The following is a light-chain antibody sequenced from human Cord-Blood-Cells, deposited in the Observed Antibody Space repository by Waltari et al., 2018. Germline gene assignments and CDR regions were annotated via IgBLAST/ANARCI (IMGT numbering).Light chain of an antibody. CDR2: STS. CDR3: LLYYGGAQLV. J-gene: IGLJ3*02. V-gene: IGLV7-43*01. Sequence: QTVVTQEPSLTVSPGGTVTLTCASSTGAVTSGYYPNWFQQKPGQAPRALIYSTSNKPPWTPARFSGSLRGGKAALTLSGVQPEDEAEYYCLLYYGGAQLVFGGGTKLTVL. CDR1: TGAVTSGYY.